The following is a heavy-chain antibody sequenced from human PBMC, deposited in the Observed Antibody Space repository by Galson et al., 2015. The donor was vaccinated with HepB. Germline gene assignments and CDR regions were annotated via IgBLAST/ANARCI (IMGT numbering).Heavy chain of an antibody. J-gene: IGHJ5*02. CDR3: ARDARFDFDFWFDL. Sequence: SLRLSCAASGFSFSRYSMNWVRQAPGKGLEWVSYIAHSGAIVYADSVQGRFSISRDNAKNSLYLQKNSLRDEDTAVYYCARDARFDFDFWFDLWGQGTLVTVSS. V-gene: IGHV3-48*02. CDR2: IAHSGAI. D-gene: IGHD3-9*01. CDR1: GFSFSRYS.